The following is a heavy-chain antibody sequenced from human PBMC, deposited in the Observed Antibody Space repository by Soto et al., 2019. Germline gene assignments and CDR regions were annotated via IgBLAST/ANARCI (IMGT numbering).Heavy chain of an antibody. V-gene: IGHV4-39*01. CDR2: IYYSGST. CDR3: ARAARGSGWENWFDP. J-gene: IGHJ5*02. CDR1: GGSISSSSYY. Sequence: SETLSLTCTVSGGSISSSSYYWGWIRQPPGKGLEWIGSIYYSGSTYYNPSLKSRVTISVDTSKNQFSLKLSSVTAADTAVYYCARAARGSGWENWFDPWGQGTLVTVSS. D-gene: IGHD6-19*01.